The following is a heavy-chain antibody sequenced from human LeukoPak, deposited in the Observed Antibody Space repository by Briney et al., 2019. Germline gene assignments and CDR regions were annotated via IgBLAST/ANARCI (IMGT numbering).Heavy chain of an antibody. J-gene: IGHJ4*02. CDR2: IYYSGNT. CDR1: GVSISSSKCY. CDR3: ARQTGSGLFILP. D-gene: IGHD3/OR15-3a*01. V-gene: IGHV4-39*01. Sequence: SETLSLTCTVSGVSISSSKCYWGWIRQPPGRGLEWIGSIYYSGNTYYNASLKSQFSISIDTSKKQFSLRLTSVTAADRAVYYCARQTGSGLFILPGGQGTLVTVSS.